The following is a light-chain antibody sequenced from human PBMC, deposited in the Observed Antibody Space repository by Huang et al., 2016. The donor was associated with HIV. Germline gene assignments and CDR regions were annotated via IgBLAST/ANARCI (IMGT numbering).Light chain of an antibody. V-gene: IGKV1-33*01. CDR3: QQYDRLPPWT. CDR2: EAT. J-gene: IGKJ1*01. CDR1: QDIAHY. Sequence: DIQMTQSPSSLSASVGDRVTITCQAIQDIAHYLNWYQQKPVQAPKLLIYEATKLETGVPSRFSGSASGTDFTFTISSLQPEDSATYYCQQYDRLPPWTFGQGTKVEVK.